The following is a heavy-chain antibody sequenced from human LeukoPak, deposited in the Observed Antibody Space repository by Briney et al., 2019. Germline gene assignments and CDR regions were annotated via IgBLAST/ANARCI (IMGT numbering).Heavy chain of an antibody. CDR3: ARVRKFSGYDFDY. CDR2: IYYSGST. Sequence: SETLSLTCTVSGDSLSTYYWSCIRQPPGKGLEWIGHIYYSGSTEYNPSLKSRVTISVDTSKNQFSLRLTSVTAADTAAYYCARVRKFSGYDFDYWGQGTLVTVSS. D-gene: IGHD5-12*01. V-gene: IGHV4-59*01. J-gene: IGHJ4*02. CDR1: GDSLSTYY.